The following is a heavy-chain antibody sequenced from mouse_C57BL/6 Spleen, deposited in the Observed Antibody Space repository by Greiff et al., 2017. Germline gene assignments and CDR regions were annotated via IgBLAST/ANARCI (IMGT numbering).Heavy chain of an antibody. CDR1: GFTFSSYA. J-gene: IGHJ3*01. D-gene: IGHD1-1*02. CDR3: ARGGRFAY. Sequence: EVKLVESGEGLVKPGGSLKLACAASGFTFSSYAMSWVRQTPEKRLEWVAYISSGSSTIYYADTVKGRFTISRDNAKNTLFLQMTSLRSEDTAMYYCARGGRFAYWGQGTLVTVSA. V-gene: IGHV5S21*01. CDR2: ISSGSSTI.